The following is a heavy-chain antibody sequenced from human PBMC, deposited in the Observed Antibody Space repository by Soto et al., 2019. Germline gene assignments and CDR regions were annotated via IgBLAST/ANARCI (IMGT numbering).Heavy chain of an antibody. V-gene: IGHV1-18*04. CDR3: ARHRFNYYDNTVYYYFDY. CDR2: ISGHNGDT. J-gene: IGHJ4*02. D-gene: IGHD3-22*01. CDR1: GYSFTNYG. Sequence: QVQLMQSGAEVKKPGASVKVSCKASGYSFTNYGISWVRQAPGQGPEWMGWISGHNGDTNHPQSLQGRVTMTTDTSRNTAYMELRSLRSDDTAVYYCARHRFNYYDNTVYYYFDYWGQGTLVTVSS.